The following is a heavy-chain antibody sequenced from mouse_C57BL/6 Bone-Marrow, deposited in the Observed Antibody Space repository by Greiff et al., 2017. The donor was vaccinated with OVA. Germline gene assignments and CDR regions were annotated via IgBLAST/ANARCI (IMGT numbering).Heavy chain of an antibody. CDR1: GYTFTSYW. J-gene: IGHJ3*01. V-gene: IGHV1-50*01. CDR3: ARGPAWFAY. Sequence: QVQLQQPGAELVKPGASVKLSCKASGYTFTSYWMQWVKQRPGQGLEWIGEIDPSDSYTNYNQKFKGKATLTVDTSSSTAYMQLSSRTSEDSAVYYCARGPAWFAYWGQVTLVTVSA. CDR2: IDPSDSYT.